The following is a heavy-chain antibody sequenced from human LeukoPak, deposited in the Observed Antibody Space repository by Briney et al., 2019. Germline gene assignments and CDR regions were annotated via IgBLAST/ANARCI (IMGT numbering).Heavy chain of an antibody. Sequence: GGSLRLSCTVSGFTFSSYSMNWVRQGPGKGLEWVSSISSSSDYIYYADSVKGRFTISRDNAKNSLYLQMNSLRAEDTAVYYCARNPLAHHYGNSAYRAPWGQGTLVIVSS. D-gene: IGHD3-22*01. CDR1: GFTFSSYS. CDR2: ISSSSDYI. J-gene: IGHJ5*02. V-gene: IGHV3-21*01. CDR3: ARNPLAHHYGNSAYRAP.